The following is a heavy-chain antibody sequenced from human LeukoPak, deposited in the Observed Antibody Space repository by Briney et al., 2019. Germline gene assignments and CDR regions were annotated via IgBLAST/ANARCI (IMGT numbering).Heavy chain of an antibody. D-gene: IGHD1-26*01. Sequence: PGGSLRLSCVGSGFTFSSYGMSWVRQAPGKGLEWVSDISGSGGSTYYADSVRGRFIISRDSSKNTLYLQMNSLRVEDTAVYYCAKGGAQVGGQGTLVTVSS. CDR1: GFTFSSYG. CDR3: AKGGAQV. J-gene: IGHJ4*02. V-gene: IGHV3-23*01. CDR2: ISGSGGST.